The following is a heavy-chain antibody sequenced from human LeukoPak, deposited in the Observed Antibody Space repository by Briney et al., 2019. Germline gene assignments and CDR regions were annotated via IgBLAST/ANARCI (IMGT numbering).Heavy chain of an antibody. J-gene: IGHJ2*01. V-gene: IGHV4-39*01. D-gene: IGHD3-22*01. CDR2: INYSGST. Sequence: KASETLSLTCTVSGGSLSRSDYYWAWIRQPPGKGLEWIGSINYSGSTYYNPSLKSRVTISVDTSKNQFSLKLSSVTAADTAVYYCAGPNGPWDYDGSGYYGWYFDLWGRGTLVTVSS. CDR1: GGSLSRSDYY. CDR3: AGPNGPWDYDGSGYYGWYFDL.